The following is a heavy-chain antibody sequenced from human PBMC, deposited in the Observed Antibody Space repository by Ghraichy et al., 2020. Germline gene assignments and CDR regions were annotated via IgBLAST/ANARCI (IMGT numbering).Heavy chain of an antibody. V-gene: IGHV3-53*01. CDR1: GFTVSREY. Sequence: GGSRRLSCEASGFTVSREYMSWVRQAPGKGLEWVSVIYSGGTSNYADSVKGRFTISRDNSKNTLDLQMNSLRVADTAVYYCVRDRRVYGLDVWGQGTTVTVSS. CDR3: VRDRRVYGLDV. D-gene: IGHD3-10*01. J-gene: IGHJ6*02. CDR2: IYSGGTS.